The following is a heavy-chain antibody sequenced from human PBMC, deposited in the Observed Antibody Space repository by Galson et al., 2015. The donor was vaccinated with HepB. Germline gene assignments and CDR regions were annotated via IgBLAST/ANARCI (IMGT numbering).Heavy chain of an antibody. V-gene: IGHV6-1*01. D-gene: IGHD3-16*01. J-gene: IGHJ4*02. CDR1: GDSVSSNDVA. CDR3: ARQRGGFDY. CDR2: TYYRSKWYN. Sequence: CAISGDSVSSNDVAWNWLGQSPSRGLEWLGRTYYRSKWYNDYAVSVKSRITINSDTSKNQFSLQLNSVTPDDTAVYYCARQRGGFDYWGQGNLVTVSS.